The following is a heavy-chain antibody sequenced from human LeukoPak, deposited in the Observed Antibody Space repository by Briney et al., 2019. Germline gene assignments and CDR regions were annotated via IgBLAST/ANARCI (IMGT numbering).Heavy chain of an antibody. Sequence: GGSLRLSCAASGFTFSDYYMSWIRQAPGKGLEWVSYISSSSSYTNYADSVKGRFTISRDNAKNSLYLQMNSLGAEDTAVYYCARDYYDSSGYYLYYFDYWGQGTLVTVSS. J-gene: IGHJ4*02. D-gene: IGHD3-22*01. CDR2: ISSSSSYT. CDR3: ARDYYDSSGYYLYYFDY. V-gene: IGHV3-11*05. CDR1: GFTFSDYY.